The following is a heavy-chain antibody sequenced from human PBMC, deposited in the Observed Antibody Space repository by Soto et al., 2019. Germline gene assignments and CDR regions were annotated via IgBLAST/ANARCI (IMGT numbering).Heavy chain of an antibody. CDR2: IIPIFGTA. Sequence: QVQLVQSGAEVKKPGSSVKVSCKASGGTFSSYAISWVRQAPGQGLEWMGGIIPIFGTANYAQKFQGRVTITADKSTSTAYMELSSLRSEDTAVYYCARLDPITPPSSYYYCMDVWGQGTTVTVSS. CDR1: GGTFSSYA. J-gene: IGHJ6*02. CDR3: ARLDPITPPSSYYYCMDV. D-gene: IGHD2-15*01. V-gene: IGHV1-69*06.